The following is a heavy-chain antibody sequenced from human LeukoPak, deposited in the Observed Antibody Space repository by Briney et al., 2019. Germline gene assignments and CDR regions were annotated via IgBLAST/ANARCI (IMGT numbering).Heavy chain of an antibody. V-gene: IGHV3-20*04. CDR1: GFTFDDYG. Sequence: GGSLRLSCAASGFTFDDYGMSWVRQAPGKGLEWVSGINWNAGSTGYADSVKGRFTISRDNAKNSLYLQMNSLRAEDTAVYYCAELGITMIGGVWGKGTTVTISS. CDR2: INWNAGST. D-gene: IGHD3-10*02. CDR3: AELGITMIGGV. J-gene: IGHJ6*04.